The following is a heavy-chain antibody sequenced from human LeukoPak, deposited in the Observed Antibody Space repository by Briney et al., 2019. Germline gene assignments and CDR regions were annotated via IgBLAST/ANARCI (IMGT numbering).Heavy chain of an antibody. CDR2: INHSGST. CDR1: GGSFSGYY. Sequence: SETLSLTCAVYGGSFSGYYWSWIRQPPGKGLEWIGEINHSGSTNYNPSLKSRVTISVDTSKNQFSLKLSSVTAADTAVYYCARGLVRYYYYMDAWGKGTTVTVSS. D-gene: IGHD6-13*01. J-gene: IGHJ6*03. CDR3: ARGLVRYYYYMDA. V-gene: IGHV4-34*01.